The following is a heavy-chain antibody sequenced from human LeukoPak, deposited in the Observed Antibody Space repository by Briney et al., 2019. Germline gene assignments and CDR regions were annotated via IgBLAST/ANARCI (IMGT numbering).Heavy chain of an antibody. Sequence: GGSLRLSCAASGFTFSDYWMSWVRQAPGKGLEWVANIQQDGSEKYYVDSVKGRFTISRDNAKKSLFLQVSSLRGEDTAVYYCARGHYGDYAAAYWGQGTLVTVSS. CDR3: ARGHYGDYAAAY. J-gene: IGHJ4*02. CDR1: GFTFSDYW. D-gene: IGHD4-17*01. V-gene: IGHV3-7*02. CDR2: IQQDGSEK.